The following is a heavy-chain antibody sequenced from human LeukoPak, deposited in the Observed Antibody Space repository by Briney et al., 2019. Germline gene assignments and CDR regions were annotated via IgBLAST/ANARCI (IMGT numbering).Heavy chain of an antibody. D-gene: IGHD3-16*02. J-gene: IGHJ2*01. CDR1: GFTFSSYE. CDR3: AREEHYRRYFAL. Sequence: GGSLRLSCAASGFTFSSYEMNWVRQAPGKGLEWVSAIGGSDSSTYYADSVKGRFTISRDTSKNTLYLQMNSLRAEDTAVYFCAREEHYRRYFALWGRGTLVTVSS. CDR2: IGGSDSST. V-gene: IGHV3-23*01.